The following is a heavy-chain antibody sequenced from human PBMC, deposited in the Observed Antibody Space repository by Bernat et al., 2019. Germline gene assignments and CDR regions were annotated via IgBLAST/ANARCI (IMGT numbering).Heavy chain of an antibody. V-gene: IGHV3-48*03. CDR1: GFTFSSYE. CDR3: VNDDSGAYSINLYNYHMDV. Sequence: EVQLVESGGCLVQPGGSLRLSCAASGFTFSSYEMNCVRQAPGKGLEWVSYISSSGSTIYYADSVKGRFTISRDNSENTLYLQMKSLRAEDTALYDCVNDDSGAYSINLYNYHMDVWGIGTTVTVSS. CDR2: ISSSGSTI. D-gene: IGHD3-10*01. J-gene: IGHJ6*03.